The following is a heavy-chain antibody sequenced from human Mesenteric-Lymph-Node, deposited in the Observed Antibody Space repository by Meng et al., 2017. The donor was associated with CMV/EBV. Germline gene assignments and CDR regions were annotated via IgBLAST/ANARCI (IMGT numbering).Heavy chain of an antibody. V-gene: IGHV3-21*01. CDR3: ARDLSVPGDYFDY. CDR2: ISSSSSYI. CDR1: GFTFSSYS. J-gene: IGHJ4*02. Sequence: GSLRLSCAASGFTFSSYSMNWVRQAPGKGLEWVSSISSSSSYIYYADSVKGRFTISRDNAKNSLYLQMNSLRAEDTAVYYCARDLSVPGDYFDYWGQGTLVTVSS. D-gene: IGHD2-2*01.